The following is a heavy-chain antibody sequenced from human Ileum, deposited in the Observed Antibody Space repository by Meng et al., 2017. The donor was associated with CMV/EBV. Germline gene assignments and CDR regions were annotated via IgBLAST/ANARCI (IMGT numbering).Heavy chain of an antibody. CDR1: YA. CDR2: IIPIFGTA. CDR3: ARAPLYCSSTSCYPTGYYGMDV. J-gene: IGHJ6*02. V-gene: IGHV1-69*05. D-gene: IGHD2-2*01. Sequence: YAISWVRQAPGQGLEWIGGIIPIFGTANYAQKFQGRVTITTDESTSTAYMELSSLRSEDTAVYYCARAPLYCSSTSCYPTGYYGMDVWGQGTTVTVSS.